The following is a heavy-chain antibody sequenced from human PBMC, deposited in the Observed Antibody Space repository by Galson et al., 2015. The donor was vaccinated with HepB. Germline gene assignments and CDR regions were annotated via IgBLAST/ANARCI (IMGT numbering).Heavy chain of an antibody. D-gene: IGHD6-13*01. CDR1: GYTFTSYA. CDR2: INAGNGNT. V-gene: IGHV1-3*01. Sequence: SVKVSCKASGYTFTSYAMHWVRQAPGRRLEWMGWINAGNGNTKYSQKFQGRVTITRDTSASTGYMELSSLRSEDTAVYYCASQSKGVVAARRYYYYGMDVWGQGTTVTVSS. J-gene: IGHJ6*02. CDR3: ASQSKGVVAARRYYYYGMDV.